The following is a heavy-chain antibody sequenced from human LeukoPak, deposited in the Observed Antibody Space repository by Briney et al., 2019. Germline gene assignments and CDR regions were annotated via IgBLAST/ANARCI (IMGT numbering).Heavy chain of an antibody. J-gene: IGHJ6*02. D-gene: IGHD6-13*01. Sequence: SVKVSCKASGGTFSSYAISWVRQAPGQGLEWMGGIIPIFGTANYAQKFQGRVTITADESTSTAYMELSSLRSEDTAVYYCARDPTLPGIAAAGTRDYYYYGMDVWGQGTTVTVSS. CDR2: IIPIFGTA. CDR3: ARDPTLPGIAAAGTRDYYYYGMDV. V-gene: IGHV1-69*13. CDR1: GGTFSSYA.